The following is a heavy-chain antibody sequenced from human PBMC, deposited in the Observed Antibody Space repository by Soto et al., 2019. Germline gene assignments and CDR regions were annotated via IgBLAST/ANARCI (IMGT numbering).Heavy chain of an antibody. CDR3: ARDSHITMVRANWFDP. CDR1: GGTFSSYT. V-gene: IGHV1-69*08. J-gene: IGHJ5*02. CDR2: IIPILGIA. D-gene: IGHD3-10*01. Sequence: QVQLVQSGAEVKKPGSSVKVSCKASGGTFSSYTISWVRQAPGQGLEWMGRIIPILGIANYAQKFQGRVTITADKSTSTAYMELRSLRSEDTAVYYCARDSHITMVRANWFDPWGQGTLVTVSS.